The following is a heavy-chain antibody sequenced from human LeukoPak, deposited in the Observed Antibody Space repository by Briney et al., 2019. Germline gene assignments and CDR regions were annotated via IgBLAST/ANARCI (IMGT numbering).Heavy chain of an antibody. D-gene: IGHD5-18*01. Sequence: GGSLRLSCAASGFTFSSYAMHWVRQAPGKGLEWVAVISYDGSNKYYADSVKGRFTISRDNSKNTLYLQMNSLRAEDTAVYYCARDKGNTAMVTWYYFDYWGQGTLVTVSS. CDR2: ISYDGSNK. J-gene: IGHJ4*02. CDR1: GFTFSSYA. CDR3: ARDKGNTAMVTWYYFDY. V-gene: IGHV3-30-3*01.